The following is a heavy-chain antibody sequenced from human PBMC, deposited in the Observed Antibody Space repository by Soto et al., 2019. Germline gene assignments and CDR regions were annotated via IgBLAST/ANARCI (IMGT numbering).Heavy chain of an antibody. CDR1: GYTFTSYG. V-gene: IGHV1-18*01. CDR3: ARAFRFSVYYYYYGMDV. D-gene: IGHD5-12*01. Sequence: QVQLVQSGAEVKKPGASVKVSCKASGYTFTSYGISWVRQAPGQGLEWMGWISAYNGNTNYAQKLQGRVTMTTDTSTSTAYMELRSLRSDDTAVYYCARAFRFSVYYYYYGMDVWGQGTTVTVSS. CDR2: ISAYNGNT. J-gene: IGHJ6*02.